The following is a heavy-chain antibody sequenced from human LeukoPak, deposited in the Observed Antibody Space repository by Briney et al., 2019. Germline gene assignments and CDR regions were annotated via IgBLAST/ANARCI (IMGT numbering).Heavy chain of an antibody. J-gene: IGHJ4*02. CDR3: AKGQWLDPY. Sequence: GVLRLSCAASGFTFSSYGMSWVRQAPGKGLEWVSAISGSGGSTYYADSVKGRFTISRDNSKNTLYLQMNSLRAVDTAVYYCAKGQWLDPYWGQGTLVTVSS. V-gene: IGHV3-23*01. CDR1: GFTFSSYG. D-gene: IGHD6-19*01. CDR2: ISGSGGST.